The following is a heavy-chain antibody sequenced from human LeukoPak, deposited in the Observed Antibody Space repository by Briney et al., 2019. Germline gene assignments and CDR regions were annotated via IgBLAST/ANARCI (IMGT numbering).Heavy chain of an antibody. CDR1: GFTFSSYE. CDR3: ATDSSGPHYYYYYYMDV. CDR2: ISSSSSYI. J-gene: IGHJ6*03. V-gene: IGHV3-21*01. D-gene: IGHD3-22*01. Sequence: GGSLRLSCAASGFTFSSYEMNWVRQAPGKGLEWVSSISSSSSYIYYADSVKGRFTISRDNSKNTLYLQMNSLRAEDTAVYYCATDSSGPHYYYYYYMDVWGKGTTVTVSS.